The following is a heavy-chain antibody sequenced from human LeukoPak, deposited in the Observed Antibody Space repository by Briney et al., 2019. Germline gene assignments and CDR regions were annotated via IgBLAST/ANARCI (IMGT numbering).Heavy chain of an antibody. V-gene: IGHV1-69*04. D-gene: IGHD1-26*01. J-gene: IGHJ5*02. Sequence: ASVKVSCKASGGTFSSYAISWVRQAPGQGLEWMGRIIPILGIANYAQKFQGRATITADKSTSTAYMELSSLRSEDTAVYYCARSNWDIVGAASFDPWGQGTLVTVSS. CDR1: GGTFSSYA. CDR3: ARSNWDIVGAASFDP. CDR2: IIPILGIA.